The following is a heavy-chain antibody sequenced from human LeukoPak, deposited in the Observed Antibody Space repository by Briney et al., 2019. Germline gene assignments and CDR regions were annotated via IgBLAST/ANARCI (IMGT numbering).Heavy chain of an antibody. Sequence: GGSLRLPCAASGFTFSSYAMHWVRQAPGKGLEYVSAISSNGGSTYYANSVKGRFTISRDNSKNTLYLQMGSLRAEDTAVYYCASHRDYYDSSGWDYFDYWGQGTLVTVSS. D-gene: IGHD3-22*01. CDR3: ASHRDYYDSSGWDYFDY. CDR2: ISSNGGST. V-gene: IGHV3-64*01. J-gene: IGHJ4*02. CDR1: GFTFSSYA.